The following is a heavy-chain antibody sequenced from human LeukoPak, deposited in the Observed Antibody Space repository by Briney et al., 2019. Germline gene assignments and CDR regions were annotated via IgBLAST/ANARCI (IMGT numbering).Heavy chain of an antibody. CDR1: GYAFTSYY. J-gene: IGHJ3*02. D-gene: IGHD4-17*01. Sequence: ASVTVSCKASGYAFTSYYMHWVRNPPGQGLEWMGIINPSGGSTSYAQKFQGRVTMTRDTSTSTVYMELSSLRSEDTAVYYCARGPLHDYGDIWGQGTMVTVSS. CDR2: INPSGGST. CDR3: ARGPLHDYGDI. V-gene: IGHV1-46*01.